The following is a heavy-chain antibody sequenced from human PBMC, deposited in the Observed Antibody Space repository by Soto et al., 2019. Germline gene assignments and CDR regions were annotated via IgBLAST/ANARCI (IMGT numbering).Heavy chain of an antibody. V-gene: IGHV1-69*02. CDR1: GGTFSSYT. CDR2: IIPILGIA. J-gene: IGHJ3*02. CDR3: ALIAPDDAFDI. D-gene: IGHD3-9*01. Sequence: SVKVSCKASGGTFSSYTISWVRQAPEQGLEWMGRIIPILGIANYAQKFQGRVTITADKSTSTAYMEPSSLRSEDTAVYYCALIAPDDAFDIWGQGTMVTVSS.